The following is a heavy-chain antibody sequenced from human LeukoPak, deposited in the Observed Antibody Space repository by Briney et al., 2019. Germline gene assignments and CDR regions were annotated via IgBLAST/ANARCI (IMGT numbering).Heavy chain of an antibody. Sequence: SETLSLTCAVYGGSFSGYYWSWIRQPPGKGLEWIGEINHSGSTNYNPSLKSRVTISVDTSKNPFSLKLSSVTAADTAVYYCARALKVNYFDYWGQGTLVTVSS. CDR1: GGSFSGYY. CDR3: ARALKVNYFDY. J-gene: IGHJ4*02. V-gene: IGHV4-34*01. CDR2: INHSGST.